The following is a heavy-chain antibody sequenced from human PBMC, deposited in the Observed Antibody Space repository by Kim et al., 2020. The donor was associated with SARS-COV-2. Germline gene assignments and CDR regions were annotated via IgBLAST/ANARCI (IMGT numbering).Heavy chain of an antibody. CDR1: GFTFSSYS. V-gene: IGHV3-21*01. D-gene: IGHD3-10*01. CDR3: ARDAQGFGESIFDY. Sequence: GGSLRLSCAASGFTFSSYSMNWVRQAPGKGLEWVSSISSSSSYIYYADSVKGRFTISRDNAKNSLYLQMNSLRAEDTAVYYCARDAQGFGESIFDYWGQGTLVNISS. J-gene: IGHJ4*02. CDR2: ISSSSSYI.